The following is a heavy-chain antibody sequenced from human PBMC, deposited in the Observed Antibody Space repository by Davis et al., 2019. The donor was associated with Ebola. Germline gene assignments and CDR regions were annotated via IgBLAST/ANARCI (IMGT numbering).Heavy chain of an antibody. CDR2: INHSGST. Sequence: PSETLSLTCAVYGGSFSGYYWSWIRQPPGKGLEWIGEINHSGSTNYNPSLKSRVTISIDTSKNQFSLKLSSVTAADTAVYYCARGVLAGYYYYHYYMDVWGKGTTVTVSS. V-gene: IGHV4-34*01. D-gene: IGHD1-1*01. J-gene: IGHJ6*03. CDR1: GGSFSGYY. CDR3: ARGVLAGYYYYHYYMDV.